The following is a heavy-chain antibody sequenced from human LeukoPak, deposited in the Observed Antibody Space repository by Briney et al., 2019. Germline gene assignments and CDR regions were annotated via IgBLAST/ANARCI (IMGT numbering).Heavy chain of an antibody. CDR2: IYHSGST. D-gene: IGHD2-2*01. V-gene: IGHV4-30-2*01. CDR1: GGSISSGGYS. Sequence: SETLSLTCAVSGGSISSGGYSWSWIRQPPGKGLEWIGYIYHSGSTYYNPSLKSRVTISVDRSKNQFSPKLSSVTAADTAVYYCARERGDCSSTSCYGFRFDPWGQGTLVTVSS. J-gene: IGHJ5*02. CDR3: ARERGDCSSTSCYGFRFDP.